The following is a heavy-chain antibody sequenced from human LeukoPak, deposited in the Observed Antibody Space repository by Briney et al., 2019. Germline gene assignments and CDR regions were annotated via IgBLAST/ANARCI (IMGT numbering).Heavy chain of an antibody. Sequence: PGGSLRLSCAASGFTFSSYAMSWVRQAPGKGLEWVSAISGSGGSTYYADSVKSRFTISRDNSKNTLYLQMNSLRAEDTAVYYCAKLGAYGDYPKNWGQGTLVTVSS. CDR1: GFTFSSYA. D-gene: IGHD4-17*01. V-gene: IGHV3-23*01. CDR3: AKLGAYGDYPKN. J-gene: IGHJ4*02. CDR2: ISGSGGST.